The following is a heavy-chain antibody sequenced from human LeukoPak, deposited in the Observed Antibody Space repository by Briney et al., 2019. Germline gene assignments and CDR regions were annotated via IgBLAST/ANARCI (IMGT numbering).Heavy chain of an antibody. D-gene: IGHD2-15*01. CDR1: GGSISITTYY. Sequence: PSETLSLTCTVSGGSISITTYYWGWIRQPPGKGLEWIGNMLYSGSTYYNPSLKSRVTISVDTSKNQFSLKLSSVTAADTAVYYCARVLRLGYCSGGTCSTVDYWGQGTLVTVSS. J-gene: IGHJ4*02. CDR2: MLYSGST. V-gene: IGHV4-39*01. CDR3: ARVLRLGYCSGGTCSTVDY.